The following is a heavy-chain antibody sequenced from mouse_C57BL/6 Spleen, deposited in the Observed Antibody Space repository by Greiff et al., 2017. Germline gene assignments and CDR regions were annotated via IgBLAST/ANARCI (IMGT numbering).Heavy chain of an antibody. Sequence: DVHLVESGGGLVQPGGSLSLSCAASGFTFTDYYMSWVRQPPGKALEWLGFIRNKANGYTTEYSASVKGRFTISRDNSQSILYLQMNALRAEDSATYYCARQDLRYFDYWGQGTTLTVSS. V-gene: IGHV7-3*01. CDR3: ARQDLRYFDY. D-gene: IGHD2-12*01. CDR1: GFTFTDYY. J-gene: IGHJ2*01. CDR2: IRNKANGYTT.